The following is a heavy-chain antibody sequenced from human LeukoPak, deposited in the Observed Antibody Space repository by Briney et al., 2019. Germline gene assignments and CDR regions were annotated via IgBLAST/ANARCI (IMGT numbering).Heavy chain of an antibody. D-gene: IGHD6-13*01. V-gene: IGHV5-51*01. CDR1: GYSFTSYW. CDR3: GRIPAAGSLKGSFDI. Sequence: GESLKISCKGSGYSFTSYWIGWVRQMPGKGLEWMGIIYPGDSDTRYSPSFQGQVTISADKSISTAYLQWSSLKASDTAMYYCGRIPAAGSLKGSFDIRGQGTMVTVSS. CDR2: IYPGDSDT. J-gene: IGHJ3*02.